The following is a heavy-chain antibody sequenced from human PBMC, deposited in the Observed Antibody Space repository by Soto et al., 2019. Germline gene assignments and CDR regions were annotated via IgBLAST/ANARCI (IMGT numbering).Heavy chain of an antibody. CDR1: GFTFSSYG. D-gene: IGHD6-13*01. CDR2: IWYDGSNK. J-gene: IGHJ6*02. CDR3: ARDGSRLIAAAGTSYYYYGMDV. Sequence: QVQLVESGGGVVQPGRSLRLSCAASGFTFSSYGMHWVRQAPGKGLEWVAVIWYDGSNKYYADSVKGRFTISRDNSKNTLYLQMNSLRAEDTAVYYCARDGSRLIAAAGTSYYYYGMDVWGQGTTVTVSS. V-gene: IGHV3-33*01.